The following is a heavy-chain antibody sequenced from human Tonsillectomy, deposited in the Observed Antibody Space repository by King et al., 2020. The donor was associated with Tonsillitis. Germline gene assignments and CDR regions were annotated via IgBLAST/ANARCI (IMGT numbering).Heavy chain of an antibody. J-gene: IGHJ3*02. CDR3: ARADFWYPFDI. D-gene: IGHD3/OR15-3a*01. CDR1: GFTFSTSG. CDR2: IWYDGKNE. Sequence: VQLVESGGGVVQPGRSLRLSCAASGFTFSTSGMHWVRQAPGKGLEWGAVIWYDGKNEYYTDSVKGRFTISRDNSKNTVYLQMNSLTVEDTAVYYCARADFWYPFDIWGQGTMVTVSS. V-gene: IGHV3-33*01.